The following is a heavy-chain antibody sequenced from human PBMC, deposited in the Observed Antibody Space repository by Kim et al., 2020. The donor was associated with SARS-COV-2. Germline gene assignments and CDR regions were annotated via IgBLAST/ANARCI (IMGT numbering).Heavy chain of an antibody. CDR2: INPNSGGT. J-gene: IGHJ4*02. D-gene: IGHD3-22*01. V-gene: IGHV1-2*06. CDR3: ARVGNAGVVMFFF. Sequence: ASVKVSCKASGYTFTGYYMHWVRQAPGQGLEWMGRINPNSGGTNYAQKFQGRVTMTRDTSISTAYMELSRLRSDDTAVYYCARVGNAGVVMFFFWGQGTLVTVSS. CDR1: GYTFTGYY.